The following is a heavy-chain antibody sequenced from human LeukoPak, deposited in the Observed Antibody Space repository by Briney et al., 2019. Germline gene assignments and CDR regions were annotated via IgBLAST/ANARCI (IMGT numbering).Heavy chain of an antibody. Sequence: GGPLRLSCAASGFTFTDYGMHWVRQAPGKGLEGVADISYDGSNKYYADSVKGRFTTSRDNAKNSLYLQMNSLRAEDTAVYYCARFDYADYLAFDYWGQGTLVTVSS. CDR2: ISYDGSNK. J-gene: IGHJ4*02. D-gene: IGHD4-17*01. CDR1: GFTFTDYG. CDR3: ARFDYADYLAFDY. V-gene: IGHV3-30*03.